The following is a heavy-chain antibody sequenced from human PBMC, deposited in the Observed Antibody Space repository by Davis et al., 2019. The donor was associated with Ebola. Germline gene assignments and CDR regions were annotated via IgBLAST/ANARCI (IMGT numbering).Heavy chain of an antibody. J-gene: IGHJ4*02. CDR1: GFTFSSYS. CDR3: VVGATSYYFDY. D-gene: IGHD1-26*01. CDR2: ISSSSSYI. Sequence: GGSLRLSCAASGFTFSSYSMNWVRQAPGKGLEWVSSISSSSSYIYYADSVKGRFTISRDNSKNTLYLEMNSLRAEDTAVYYCVVGATSYYFDYWGQGTLVTVSS. V-gene: IGHV3-21*04.